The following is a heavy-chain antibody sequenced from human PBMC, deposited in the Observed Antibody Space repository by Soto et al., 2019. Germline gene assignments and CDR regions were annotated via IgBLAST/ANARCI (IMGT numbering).Heavy chain of an antibody. J-gene: IGHJ6*02. V-gene: IGHV1-69*01. CDR3: ARGGATVVNEYYYYYYGMDV. CDR2: IIPIFGTA. Sequence: QVQLVQSGAEVKKPGSSVKVSCKASGGTFSSYAISWVRQAPGQGLEWMGGIIPIFGTANYEQKFQGRVTITADESTSTAYRELSSLRSEDTAVYYCARGGATVVNEYYYYYYGMDVWGQGTTVTVS. D-gene: IGHD4-17*01. CDR1: GGTFSSYA.